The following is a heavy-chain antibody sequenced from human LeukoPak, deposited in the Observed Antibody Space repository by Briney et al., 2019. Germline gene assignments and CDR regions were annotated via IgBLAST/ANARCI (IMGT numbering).Heavy chain of an antibody. Sequence: GGSLRLSSAASGFTFSSYAMSWVRQAPGKGLEWVSAISGSGGSTYYADSVKGRFTISRDNSKNTQYLQMNSLRAEDTAVYYCAKGTPLYGQPDYWGQGTLVTVSS. D-gene: IGHD4-17*01. V-gene: IGHV3-23*01. CDR2: ISGSGGST. CDR3: AKGTPLYGQPDY. CDR1: GFTFSSYA. J-gene: IGHJ4*02.